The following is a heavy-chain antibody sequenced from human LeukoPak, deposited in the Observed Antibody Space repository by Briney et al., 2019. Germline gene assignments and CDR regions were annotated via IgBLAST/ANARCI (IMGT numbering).Heavy chain of an antibody. CDR3: ARVPDITARPCDT. CDR2: ISHTGDII. J-gene: IGHJ5*02. CDR1: GGSFSNYY. Sequence: PSETLSLTCAVYGGSFSNYYWTWIRQTPGRGLGWIGEISHTGDIINYNPSLKSRVTISVDSSRKQFSLRVTSLTAADTGVYFCARVPDITARPCDTWGPGTLVTVSS. V-gene: IGHV4-34*01. D-gene: IGHD1-1*01.